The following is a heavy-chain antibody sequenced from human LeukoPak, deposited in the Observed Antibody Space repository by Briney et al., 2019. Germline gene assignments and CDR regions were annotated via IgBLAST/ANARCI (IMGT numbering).Heavy chain of an antibody. D-gene: IGHD5-18*01. Sequence: GESLKISCMGSGYKFTNYWIGWVRHMPGKGLEWMGIIYPADSDTRYNPSFQGQVTISADRSFSTAYLQWSSLKASDTAMYYCARLLSHGYGPNRYFDYWGQGTLVTVSS. CDR1: GYKFTNYW. CDR2: IYPADSDT. V-gene: IGHV5-51*01. J-gene: IGHJ4*02. CDR3: ARLLSHGYGPNRYFDY.